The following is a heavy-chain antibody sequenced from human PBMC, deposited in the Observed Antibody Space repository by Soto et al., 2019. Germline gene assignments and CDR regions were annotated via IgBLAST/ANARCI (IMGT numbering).Heavy chain of an antibody. D-gene: IGHD3-9*01. Sequence: PSETLSLTCAVSGGSIGSSNWWSWVRKPPGKGLEWIGYIYYSGSTYYNPSLKSRVTISVDTSKNQFSLKLSSVTAADTAVYYCARDHYVYDILTGYGYYYGMDVWGQGTTVTVSS. CDR1: GGSIGSSNW. V-gene: IGHV4-30-4*01. CDR3: ARDHYVYDILTGYGYYYGMDV. J-gene: IGHJ6*02. CDR2: IYYSGST.